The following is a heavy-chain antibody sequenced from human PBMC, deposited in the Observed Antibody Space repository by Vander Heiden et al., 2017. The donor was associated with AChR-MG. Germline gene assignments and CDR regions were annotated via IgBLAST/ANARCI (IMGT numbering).Heavy chain of an antibody. D-gene: IGHD2-8*01. Sequence: QVQLVQSGAEVKKPGSSVKVSCKASGGTFSSYAISGVRQAPGQGLEWMGGIIPIFGTANYGQKFQGRVTITADKSTSTAYMGLGSLRSEDTAVYYCARGLYGNAFDIWGQGTMGTVSS. CDR3: ARGLYGNAFDI. J-gene: IGHJ3*02. V-gene: IGHV1-69*06. CDR2: IIPIFGTA. CDR1: GGTFSSYA.